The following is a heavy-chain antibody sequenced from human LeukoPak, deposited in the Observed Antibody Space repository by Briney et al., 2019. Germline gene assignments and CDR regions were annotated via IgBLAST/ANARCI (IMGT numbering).Heavy chain of an antibody. Sequence: PSETLSLTCTVSGGSINSYYWSWIRHPPGKGLAWIGEINHSGSTNYNPSLKSRVTISVDTSKNQFSLKLSSVTAADTAVYYCARECPGLRFGELSLKGYYYYYMDVWGKGTTVTVSS. CDR2: INHSGST. CDR3: ARECPGLRFGELSLKGYYYYYMDV. D-gene: IGHD3-10*01. CDR1: GGSINSYY. J-gene: IGHJ6*03. V-gene: IGHV4-34*01.